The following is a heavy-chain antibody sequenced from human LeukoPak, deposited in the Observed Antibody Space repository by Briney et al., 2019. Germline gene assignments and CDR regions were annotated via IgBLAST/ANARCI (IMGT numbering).Heavy chain of an antibody. D-gene: IGHD2-2*01. J-gene: IGHJ5*02. CDR3: AREKGVDTSPWRWFDP. CDR2: IKSKTDGGTT. V-gene: IGHV3-15*01. Sequence: GGSLRLSCEASGFTFSNAWMSWVRQAPGKGLEWVGRIKSKTDGGTTDYAAPVKGRFTISRDDSKNTLYLQMNSLKTEDTAVYYCAREKGVDTSPWRWFDPWGQGTLVTVSS. CDR1: GFTFSNAW.